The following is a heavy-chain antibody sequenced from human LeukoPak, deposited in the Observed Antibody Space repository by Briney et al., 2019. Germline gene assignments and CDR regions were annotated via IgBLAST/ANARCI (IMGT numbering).Heavy chain of an antibody. J-gene: IGHJ4*02. D-gene: IGHD6-13*01. Sequence: GGSLRLSCAASGFTFRSYSMNWVRQAPGKGLEWVSSISSSSSYIYYADSVKGRFTISRDNAKNSLYLQMNSLRAEDTAVYYCARLGPAAEGYWGQGTLVTVSS. CDR3: ARLGPAAEGY. CDR2: ISSSSSYI. CDR1: GFTFRSYS. V-gene: IGHV3-21*01.